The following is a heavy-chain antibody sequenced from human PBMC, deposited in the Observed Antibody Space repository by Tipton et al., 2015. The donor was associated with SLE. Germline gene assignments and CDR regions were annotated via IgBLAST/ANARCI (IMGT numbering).Heavy chain of an antibody. CDR3: ARDRPRYYDSSGYSSLDAFDI. CDR1: GYSISSGYY. D-gene: IGHD3-22*01. J-gene: IGHJ3*02. Sequence: TLSLTCAVSGYSISSGYYWGWIRQPPGKGLEWIGGIYHSGSTYYNPSLKSRVTISVDTSKNQFSLKLSSVTAADTAVYYCARDRPRYYDSSGYSSLDAFDIWGQGTMVTVSS. CDR2: IYHSGST. V-gene: IGHV4-38-2*02.